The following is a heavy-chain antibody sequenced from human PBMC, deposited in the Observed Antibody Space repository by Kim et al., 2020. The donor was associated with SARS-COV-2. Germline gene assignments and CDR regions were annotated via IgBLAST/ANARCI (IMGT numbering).Heavy chain of an antibody. V-gene: IGHV1-3*01. CDR3: ARAGYFDWLLGH. Sequence: ASVTVSCKSSGYTLTSFAIHWVRQAPGQRLEWMGWIHAGNGHTKYSQKFKGRGTITRDTSASTAYLDLGSLRSEDTAIYYCARAGYFDWLLGHWGQGTLVTVSS. J-gene: IGHJ4*02. D-gene: IGHD3-9*01. CDR2: IHAGNGHT. CDR1: GYTLTSFA.